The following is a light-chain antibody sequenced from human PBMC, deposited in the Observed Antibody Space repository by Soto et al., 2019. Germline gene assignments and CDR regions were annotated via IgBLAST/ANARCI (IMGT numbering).Light chain of an antibody. V-gene: IGLV2-11*01. CDR2: DVS. CDR3: CSFAGVYTFV. Sequence: QSVLTQPRSVSGSPGQSVTISCTGTSSDVGGYNYVSWYQQHPGKAPKLIIYDVSMRPSGVPDRFSGSKSGNTASLTISGLQAEDEADYYCCSFAGVYTFVFGTGTKVTVL. CDR1: SSDVGGYNY. J-gene: IGLJ1*01.